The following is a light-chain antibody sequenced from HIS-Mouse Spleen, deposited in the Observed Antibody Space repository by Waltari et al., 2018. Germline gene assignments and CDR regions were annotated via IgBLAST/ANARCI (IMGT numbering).Light chain of an antibody. J-gene: IGLJ3*02. CDR3: AAWDDSLSGNWV. Sequence: QSVLTQPPSASGTPGQRVTIPCSGSSPHLVSNFVLVYQQLPGTAPKLLIHRNNQRPSGVPDRFSGSKSGTSASLAISGLRSEDEADYYCAAWDDSLSGNWVFGGGTKLTVL. CDR2: RNN. V-gene: IGLV1-47*01. CDR1: SPHLVSNF.